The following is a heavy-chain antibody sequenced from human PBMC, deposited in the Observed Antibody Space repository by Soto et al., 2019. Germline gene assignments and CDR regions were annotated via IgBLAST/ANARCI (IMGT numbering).Heavy chain of an antibody. CDR3: ATGGYYFWSGPPRDAYYYYMDV. J-gene: IGHJ6*03. D-gene: IGHD3-3*01. Sequence: ASVKVSCKVSGYTLTELSMHWVRQAPGKGLEWMGGFDPEDGETIYAQKFQGRVTMTEDTSTDTAYMELSSLRSEDTAVYYCATGGYYFWSGPPRDAYYYYMDVWGKGTTVTVSS. CDR1: GYTLTELS. V-gene: IGHV1-24*01. CDR2: FDPEDGET.